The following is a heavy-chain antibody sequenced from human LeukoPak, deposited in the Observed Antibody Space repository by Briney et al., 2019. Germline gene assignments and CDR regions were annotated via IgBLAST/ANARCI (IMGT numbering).Heavy chain of an antibody. V-gene: IGHV3-9*01. Sequence: PGGSLRLSCAASGFTFHDNAMHWVRQAPGKGLEWVSGLSWNGGNIGYAESVRGRFTISRDNAGNSLYLQMNSLRPEDTALYYCAKALGSTVTTRTYFDYWGQGTLVTVSS. CDR3: AKALGSTVTTRTYFDY. CDR2: LSWNGGNI. J-gene: IGHJ4*02. CDR1: GFTFHDNA. D-gene: IGHD4-17*01.